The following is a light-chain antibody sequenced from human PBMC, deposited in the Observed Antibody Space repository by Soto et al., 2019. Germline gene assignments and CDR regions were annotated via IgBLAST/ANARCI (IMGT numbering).Light chain of an antibody. V-gene: IGLV2-14*01. J-gene: IGLJ1*01. CDR2: DVS. Sequence: QSVLTQPASVSGSPGQSITISCTGTSSDVGGYNYVSWYQQHPGKAPKLMIYDVSNRPSGVSNRFSGSKSGNTASLTISGLQAEDEADYYCSSYTSSSLYVFATGTKVTVL. CDR3: SSYTSSSLYV. CDR1: SSDVGGYNY.